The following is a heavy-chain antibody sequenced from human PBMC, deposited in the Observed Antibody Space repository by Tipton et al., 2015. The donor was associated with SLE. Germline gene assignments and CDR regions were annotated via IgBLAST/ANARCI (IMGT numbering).Heavy chain of an antibody. CDR1: GGSFSGYY. CDR2: INHSGST. D-gene: IGHD5-12*01. Sequence: TLSLTCAVYGGSFSGYYWSWIRQPPGKGLEWIGEINHSGSTNYNPSLKSRVTISVDTSKNQFSLKLSSVTAADTAVYYCARGDSGYDSTAFDIWGQGTMVTVSS. J-gene: IGHJ3*02. V-gene: IGHV4-34*01. CDR3: ARGDSGYDSTAFDI.